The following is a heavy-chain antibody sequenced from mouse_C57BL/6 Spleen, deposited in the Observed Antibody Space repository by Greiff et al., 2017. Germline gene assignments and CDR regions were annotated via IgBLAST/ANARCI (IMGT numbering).Heavy chain of an antibody. V-gene: IGHV3-6*01. J-gene: IGHJ1*03. CDR3: AREGYFDV. Sequence: EVKLQQSGPGLVKPSPSLSLTCSVTGYSITSGYYWNWIRQFPGNKLEWMGYISYDGSNNYNPSLKNRISITRDTSKNQFFLKLNSVTTEDTATYYCAREGYFDVWGTGTTVTVSS. CDR1: GYSITSGYY. CDR2: ISYDGSN.